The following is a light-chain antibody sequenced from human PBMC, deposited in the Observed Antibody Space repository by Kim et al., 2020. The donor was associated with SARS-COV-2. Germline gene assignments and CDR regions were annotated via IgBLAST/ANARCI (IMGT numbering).Light chain of an antibody. Sequence: GQRVTSSCPGSSSNIGSNTVNWYQQLPGTAPKLLIYSNNQRPSGVPDRFSGSKSGTSASLAISGLQSEDEADYYCAAWDDSLNGWVFGGGTKLTVL. V-gene: IGLV1-44*01. CDR3: AAWDDSLNGWV. J-gene: IGLJ3*02. CDR2: SNN. CDR1: SSNIGSNT.